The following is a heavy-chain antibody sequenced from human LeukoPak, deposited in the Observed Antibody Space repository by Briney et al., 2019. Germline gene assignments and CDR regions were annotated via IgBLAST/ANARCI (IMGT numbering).Heavy chain of an antibody. J-gene: IGHJ4*02. CDR3: ASYGSGKRVARFLY. CDR1: GFSFSGYY. V-gene: IGHV4-34*01. D-gene: IGHD3-10*01. CDR2: INHSGST. Sequence: PSETLSLTCAGYGFSFSGYYWSWLRQPPGKGLEGFGEINHSGSTNYNPSLKSGVTISVDTSKNHFSLKLSSVTAADTAVYYCASYGSGKRVARFLYWGPGTLVTVSS.